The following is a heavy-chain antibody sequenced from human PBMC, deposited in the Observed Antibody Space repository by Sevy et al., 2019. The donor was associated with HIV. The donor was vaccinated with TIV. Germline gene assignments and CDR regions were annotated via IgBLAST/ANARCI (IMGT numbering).Heavy chain of an antibody. V-gene: IGHV3-11*01. CDR1: GFTFSDYY. CDR3: ARGGLNHLWEDAFDI. D-gene: IGHD1-26*01. J-gene: IGHJ3*02. CDR2: ISSSDSTI. Sequence: GESLKISCAASGFTFSDYYMSSIRQAPEKGLEWVSYISSSDSTIYYADSVKGRFTISRDNAKNSLYLQMNSLRAEDTAVYYCARGGLNHLWEDAFDIWGQGTMVTVSS.